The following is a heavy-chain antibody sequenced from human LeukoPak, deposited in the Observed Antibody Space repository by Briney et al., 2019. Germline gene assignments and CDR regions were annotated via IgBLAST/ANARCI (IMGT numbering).Heavy chain of an antibody. CDR2: IYYSGST. CDR3: ARRSLTTGWVPYR. D-gene: IGHD6-19*01. J-gene: IGHJ4*02. CDR1: DDTMNSYF. Sequence: SETLSLTCTVSDDTMNSYFWNWIRQSPGKGLEWIGHIYYSGSTRYNPSLISRVTISVDTSKRQFSLKLTLVTAADTAVYYCARRSLTTGWVPYRWGQGTLVTVSS. V-gene: IGHV4-59*08.